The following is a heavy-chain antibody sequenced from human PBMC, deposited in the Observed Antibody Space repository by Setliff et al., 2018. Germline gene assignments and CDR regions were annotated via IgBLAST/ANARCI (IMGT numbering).Heavy chain of an antibody. CDR1: GFTFSSYA. J-gene: IGHJ6*02. CDR3: AKFRQQLTWGYYYYGMDV. D-gene: IGHD6-13*01. Sequence: PGGSLRLSCAASGFTFSSYAMSWVRQAPGKGLEWVSAISGSGGSTYYADPVKGRFTISRDNSKNTLYLQMNSLRAEDTAVYYCAKFRQQLTWGYYYYGMDVWGQGTTVTVSS. CDR2: ISGSGGST. V-gene: IGHV3-23*01.